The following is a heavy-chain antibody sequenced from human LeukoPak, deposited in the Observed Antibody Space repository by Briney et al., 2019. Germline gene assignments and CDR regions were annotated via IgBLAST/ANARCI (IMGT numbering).Heavy chain of an antibody. V-gene: IGHV4-61*02. CDR1: GGSISSGSYY. Sequence: SETLSLTCTVSGGSISSGSYYWSWLRQPAGKGLEWIGRIYTSGSTNYNPSLKGRVTISVDTSKNQCSLKLSSVTAADTAVYYCARERQYYYDSSGIRAFDIWGQGTMVTVSS. D-gene: IGHD3-22*01. CDR2: IYTSGST. CDR3: ARERQYYYDSSGIRAFDI. J-gene: IGHJ3*02.